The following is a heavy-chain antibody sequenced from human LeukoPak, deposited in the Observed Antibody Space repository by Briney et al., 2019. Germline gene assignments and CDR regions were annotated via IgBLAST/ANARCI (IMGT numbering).Heavy chain of an antibody. CDR1: GFTFGDYA. J-gene: IGHJ3*02. D-gene: IGHD3-22*01. V-gene: IGHV3-49*04. CDR2: IRSKAYGGTT. CDR3: TREGYYDSSGYSDAIDI. Sequence: GRSLRLSCTASGFTFGDYAMSWVRQGPGKGLEWVGFIRSKAYGGTTEYAASVKGRFTISRDDSKSIAHLEMNSLKTEDTAVYYCTREGYYDSSGYSDAIDIWGQRTMLTVSS.